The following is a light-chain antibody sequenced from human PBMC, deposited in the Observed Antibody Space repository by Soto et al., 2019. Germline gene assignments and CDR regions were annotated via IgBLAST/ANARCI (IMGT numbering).Light chain of an antibody. CDR1: QGIRNY. CDR2: DAS. CDR3: QQYDNLIT. V-gene: IGKV1-33*01. Sequence: DIQMTQSPSSLSASVGDRVTITCQACQGIRNYLNWYQHRPGKAPKLLIYDASNLETGVQSRFSGSGAGTDFSFTISSLQPEDVATYYCQQYDNLITFGGGTKVEIK. J-gene: IGKJ4*01.